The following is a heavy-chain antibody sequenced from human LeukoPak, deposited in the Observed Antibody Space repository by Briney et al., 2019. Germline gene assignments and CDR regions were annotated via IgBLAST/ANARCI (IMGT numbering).Heavy chain of an antibody. Sequence: SETLSLTCTVSGGSISSFHWSWIRQPPGKGLEWIGYVHYSGTTKYNPSLKSRVTISVDTSENHFSLKLSSVTAADTAVYYCARGGDGVMTNPYYFYYWGQGTLVTVSS. J-gene: IGHJ4*02. CDR3: ARGGDGVMTNPYYFYY. V-gene: IGHV4-59*01. D-gene: IGHD3-16*01. CDR1: GGSISSFH. CDR2: VHYSGTT.